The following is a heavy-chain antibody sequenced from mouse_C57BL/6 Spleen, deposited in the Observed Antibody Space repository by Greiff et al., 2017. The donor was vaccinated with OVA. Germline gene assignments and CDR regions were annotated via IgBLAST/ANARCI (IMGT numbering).Heavy chain of an antibody. CDR1: GFTFSDYG. CDR3: ALPRTGNYVWFAY. Sequence: EVQLVESGGGLVKPGGSLKLSCAASGFTFSDYGMHWVRQAPEKGLEWVAYISSGSSTIYYADTVKGRLTISRDNAKNTLFLRMTSLRSGDTAMYYSALPRTGNYVWFAYWGQGTLVTVSA. D-gene: IGHD2-1*01. CDR2: ISSGSSTI. V-gene: IGHV5-17*01. J-gene: IGHJ3*01.